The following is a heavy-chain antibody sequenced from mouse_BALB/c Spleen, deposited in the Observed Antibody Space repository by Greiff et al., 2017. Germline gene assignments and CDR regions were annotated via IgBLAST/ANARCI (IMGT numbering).Heavy chain of an antibody. CDR3: ARPGTPFYAMDY. J-gene: IGHJ4*01. CDR1: GFSLTSYG. D-gene: IGHD4-1*01. Sequence: VKLMESGPGLVAPSQSLSITCTVSGFSLTSYGVHWVRQPPGKGLEWLGVIWAGGSTNYNSALMSRLSISKDNSKSHVFLKMNSLQTDDTAMYYCARPGTPFYAMDYWGQGTSVTVSS. CDR2: IWAGGST. V-gene: IGHV2-9*02.